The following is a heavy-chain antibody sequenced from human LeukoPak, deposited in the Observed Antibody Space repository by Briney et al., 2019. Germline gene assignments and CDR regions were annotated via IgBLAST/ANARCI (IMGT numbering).Heavy chain of an antibody. Sequence: ASVKVSCKASGYTFTTYYMHWVRQAPGQGLEWMGIINPSGGSTTYAQKFQDRVTMTRDTSTSTVYMELSSLRSEDTAVYYCARDYYYGSGSYHATFDYWGQGTLVTVSS. CDR3: ARDYYYGSGSYHATFDY. D-gene: IGHD3-10*01. J-gene: IGHJ4*02. CDR2: INPSGGST. V-gene: IGHV1-46*01. CDR1: GYTFTTYY.